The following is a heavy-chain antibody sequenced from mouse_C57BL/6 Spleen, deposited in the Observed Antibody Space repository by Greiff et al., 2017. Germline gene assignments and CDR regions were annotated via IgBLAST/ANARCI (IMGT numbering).Heavy chain of an antibody. CDR1: GYTFTTYP. D-gene: IGHD3-2*02. CDR3: ARGDSSGLYPFFDY. J-gene: IGHJ2*01. Sequence: VKVVESGAELVKPGASVKMSCKASGYTFTTYPIEWMKQNHGKSLEWIGNFHPYNDDTKYNEKFKGKATLTVEKSSSTVYLELSRLTSDDSAVYYCARGDSSGLYPFFDYWGQGTTLTVSS. V-gene: IGHV1-47*01. CDR2: FHPYNDDT.